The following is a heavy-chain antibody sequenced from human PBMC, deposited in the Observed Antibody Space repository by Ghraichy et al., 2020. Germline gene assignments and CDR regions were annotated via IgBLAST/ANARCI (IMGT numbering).Heavy chain of an antibody. D-gene: IGHD3-22*01. CDR1: GFTFSSYA. CDR2: ISGSGGST. CDR3: AKDHWATMTPYYFDY. Sequence: GGYLRLSCAASGFTFSSYAMSWVRQAPGKGLEWVSAISGSGGSTYYADSVKGRFTISRDNSKNTLYLQMNSLRAEDTAVYYCAKDHWATMTPYYFDYWGQGTLVTVSS. V-gene: IGHV3-23*01. J-gene: IGHJ4*02.